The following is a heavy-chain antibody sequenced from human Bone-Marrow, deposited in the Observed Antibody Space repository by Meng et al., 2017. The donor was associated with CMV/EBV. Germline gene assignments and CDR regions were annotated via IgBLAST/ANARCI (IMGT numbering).Heavy chain of an antibody. V-gene: IGHV4-59*01. D-gene: IGHD1/OR15-1a*01. J-gene: IGHJ3*02. CDR1: GGSISDYY. Sequence: SETLSLTCTVSGGSISDYYWSWIRQPPGKGLEWIGYIYYSGSTNYNPSLKSRVTISVDTSKNQFSLNLSSVTAADTGVYHCARVETGTRGGGLDIWGQGTMVTVSS. CDR3: ARVETGTRGGGLDI. CDR2: IYYSGST.